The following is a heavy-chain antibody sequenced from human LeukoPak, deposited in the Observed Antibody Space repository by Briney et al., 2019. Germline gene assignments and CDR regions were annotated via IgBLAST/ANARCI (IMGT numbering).Heavy chain of an antibody. CDR1: GFTFINCW. J-gene: IGHJ4*02. CDR3: TRENWHLDY. V-gene: IGHV3-7*01. CDR2: INQDGSEK. Sequence: GGSLRLSCAASGFTFINCWMSWVRQAPGKGLEWVGNINQDGSEKYYGDSVKDRFTISRDNAKNSLYLQMNSLRAEDAAVYYCTRENWHLDYWGQGNLVTVSS.